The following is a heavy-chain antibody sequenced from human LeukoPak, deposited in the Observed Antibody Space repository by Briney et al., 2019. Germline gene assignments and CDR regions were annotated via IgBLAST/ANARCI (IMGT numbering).Heavy chain of an antibody. CDR2: ISGSRSYT. CDR1: GFPFSAYS. CDR3: AKAYYDSSGYSYYFDY. J-gene: IGHJ4*02. D-gene: IGHD3-22*01. V-gene: IGHV3-21*01. Sequence: GSLRLSCAASGFPFSAYSMNWVRQAPGKGREGVSSISGSRSYTFYADSVKGGFTISRDSAKNSLSLHLHRLRAEDTAVYYCAKAYYDSSGYSYYFDYWGQGTLVTVSS.